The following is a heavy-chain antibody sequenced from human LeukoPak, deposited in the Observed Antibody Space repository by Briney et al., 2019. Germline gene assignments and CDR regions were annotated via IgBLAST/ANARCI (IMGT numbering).Heavy chain of an antibody. CDR2: IYSGGST. V-gene: IGHV3-53*01. J-gene: IGHJ4*02. Sequence: PGGSLRLSCAASGFTVSSNYMSWVRQAPGKGLEWVSVIYSGGSTYYADSVKGRFTISRDNSKNTLCLQMNSLRAEDTAVYYCARVLSILTRVDYWGQGTLVTVSS. CDR1: GFTVSSNY. D-gene: IGHD3-9*01. CDR3: ARVLSILTRVDY.